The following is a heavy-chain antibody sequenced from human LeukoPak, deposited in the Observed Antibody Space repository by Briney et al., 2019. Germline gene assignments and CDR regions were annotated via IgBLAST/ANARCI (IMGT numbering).Heavy chain of an antibody. CDR2: ISYDGSNK. CDR3: AKDGGYCSGGSCYYYYYYYMDV. J-gene: IGHJ6*03. Sequence: GGSLRLSCAASGFTFSSYAMHWVRQAPGKGLEWVAVISYDGSNKYYADSVKGRFTISRDNSKNTLYLQMNSLRAEDTAVYYCAKDGGYCSGGSCYYYYYYYMDVWGKGTTVTISS. CDR1: GFTFSSYA. D-gene: IGHD2-15*01. V-gene: IGHV3-30*04.